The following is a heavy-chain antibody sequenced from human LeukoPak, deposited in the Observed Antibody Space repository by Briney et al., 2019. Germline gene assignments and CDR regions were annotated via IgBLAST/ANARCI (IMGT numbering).Heavy chain of an antibody. CDR1: GGSFSGYY. CDR3: ARGGVATIDD. CDR2: INHSGST. J-gene: IGHJ4*02. V-gene: IGHV4-34*01. Sequence: SETLSLTCAVYGGSFSGYYWSWIRQPPGKGLEWIGEINHSGSTNYNPSLKSRVTISVDTSKNQFSLKLSSVTAADTAVSYCARGGVATIDDWGQGTLVTVSS. D-gene: IGHD5-12*01.